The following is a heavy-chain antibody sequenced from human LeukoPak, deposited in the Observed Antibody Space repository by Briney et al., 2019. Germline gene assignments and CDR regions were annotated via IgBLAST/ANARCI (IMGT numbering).Heavy chain of an antibody. CDR3: ARVWFGELYNGMDV. J-gene: IGHJ6*02. Sequence: ASVKVSCKASGYTFTSYGISWVRQAPGQGLEWMGWISAYNGNTNYAQKLQGRVTMTTDTSTSTAYMEPRSLRSDDTAVYYCARVWFGELYNGMDVWGQGTTVTVSS. V-gene: IGHV1-18*01. CDR1: GYTFTSYG. CDR2: ISAYNGNT. D-gene: IGHD3-10*01.